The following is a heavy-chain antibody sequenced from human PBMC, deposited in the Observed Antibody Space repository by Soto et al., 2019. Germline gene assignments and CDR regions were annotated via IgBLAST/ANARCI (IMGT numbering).Heavy chain of an antibody. Sequence: QVQLQESGPGLVKPSETLSLTCTVSGGFISTYYWSWIRQPPGKGLEWIGYIYYSGSTNYNPSLNSRVPISVATSKNRFSLKLSSVTAADTAVYYCASNYYYDNSGYYPFVYWGQGTLVTVSS. CDR3: ASNYYYDNSGYYPFVY. D-gene: IGHD3-22*01. CDR1: GGFISTYY. V-gene: IGHV4-59*01. J-gene: IGHJ4*02. CDR2: IYYSGST.